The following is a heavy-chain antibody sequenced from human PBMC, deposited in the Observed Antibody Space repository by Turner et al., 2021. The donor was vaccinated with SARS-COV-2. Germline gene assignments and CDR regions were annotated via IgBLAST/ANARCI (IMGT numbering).Heavy chain of an antibody. CDR3: ARDGAWKPEGMDV. CDR1: GFTVSSNY. J-gene: IGHJ6*02. Sequence: EVQLVESGGGLIQPGGSLRFPCAASGFTVSSNYMSWVRQAPGKGLEWVSVIYSGGSTYYADSVKGRFTISRDNSKNTLYLQMNSLRAEDTAVYYCARDGAWKPEGMDVWGQGTTVTVSS. CDR2: IYSGGST. V-gene: IGHV3-53*01. D-gene: IGHD1-1*01.